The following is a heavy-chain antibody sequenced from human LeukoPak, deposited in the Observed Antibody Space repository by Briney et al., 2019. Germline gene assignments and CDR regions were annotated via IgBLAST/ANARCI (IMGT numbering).Heavy chain of an antibody. Sequence: GGSLRLSCAASGFTFSSYSMNWVRQAPGKGLEWVSSISSNSSYIYYADSVKGRFTISRDSAKNSLYLQMNSLRAEDTAVYYCARVISVAGYDYWGQGTLVTVSS. J-gene: IGHJ4*02. CDR3: ARVISVAGYDY. V-gene: IGHV3-21*01. CDR1: GFTFSSYS. CDR2: ISSNSSYI. D-gene: IGHD6-19*01.